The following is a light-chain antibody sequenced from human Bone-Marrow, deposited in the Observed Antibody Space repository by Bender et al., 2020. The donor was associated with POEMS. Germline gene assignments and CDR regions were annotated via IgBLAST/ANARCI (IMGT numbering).Light chain of an antibody. Sequence: SYELTQPPSVSVAPGQTASPACGGGDIGGKSVQWYQQKPGHAPVIVVLDDDDRPSGIPDRFSGSNSGNTATLTISRVEAGDEADYYCQVWDSSTDHPVVFGGGTKLTVL. CDR2: DDD. CDR1: DIGGKS. CDR3: QVWDSSTDHPVV. V-gene: IGLV3-21*02. J-gene: IGLJ2*01.